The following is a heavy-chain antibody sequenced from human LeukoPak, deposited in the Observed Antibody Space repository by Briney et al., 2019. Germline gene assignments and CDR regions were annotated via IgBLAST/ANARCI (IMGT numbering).Heavy chain of an antibody. CDR3: AKDSWSGYSGYDSAGIDY. CDR2: ISSSGSTI. J-gene: IGHJ4*02. D-gene: IGHD5-12*01. V-gene: IGHV3-48*03. CDR1: GFTFSSYE. Sequence: GGSLRLSCATSGFTFSSYEMYWVRQAPVKELEWVSYISSSGSTIYYADSVKGRFTISRDNSKNTLYLQMNSLRAEDTAVYYCAKDSWSGYSGYDSAGIDYWGQGTLVTVSS.